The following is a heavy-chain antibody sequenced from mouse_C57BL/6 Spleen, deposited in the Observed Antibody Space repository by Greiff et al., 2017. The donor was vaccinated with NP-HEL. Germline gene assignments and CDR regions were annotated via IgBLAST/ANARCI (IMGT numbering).Heavy chain of an antibody. CDR1: GFTFSSYG. Sequence: EVQGVESGGDLVKPGGSLKLSCAASGFTFSSYGMSWVRQTPDKRLEWVATISSGGSYTYYPDSVKGRFTISRDNAKNTLYLQMSSLKSEDTAMYYCAELGQGYWGQGTTLTVSS. J-gene: IGHJ2*01. CDR2: ISSGGSYT. V-gene: IGHV5-6*01. D-gene: IGHD4-1*01. CDR3: AELGQGY.